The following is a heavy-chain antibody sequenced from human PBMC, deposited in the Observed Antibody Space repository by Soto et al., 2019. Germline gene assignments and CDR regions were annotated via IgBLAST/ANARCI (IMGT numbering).Heavy chain of an antibody. V-gene: IGHV3-21*03. Sequence: EVRLVESGGGLVKSGGSLRLSCSASGFTFSTYTMNWVRQAPGRGLEWVSNIDRFGSYSWYVDSAQGRFTISRDNAKNSLYLQMNSLRAEDTAVYYCARVGCTFARGRIGGVHYGLDVWGQGTTVTVSS. CDR1: GFTFSTYT. D-gene: IGHD3-16*01. CDR3: ARVGCTFARGRIGGVHYGLDV. CDR2: IDRFGSYS. J-gene: IGHJ6*02.